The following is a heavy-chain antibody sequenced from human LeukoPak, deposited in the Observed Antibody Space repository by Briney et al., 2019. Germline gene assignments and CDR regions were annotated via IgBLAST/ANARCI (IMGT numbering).Heavy chain of an antibody. CDR2: ISAYNDNT. J-gene: IGHJ5*02. CDR1: GYTFTSYG. V-gene: IGHV1-18*01. Sequence: ASVKVSCKASGYTFTSYGISWVRQVPGQGLEWMGWISAYNDNTNYAQKLQGRVTMTTDTSTSTAYMELRSLRSDDTAVYYCARGGYDILTGPNWFDPWGQGTLVTVSS. CDR3: ARGGYDILTGPNWFDP. D-gene: IGHD3-9*01.